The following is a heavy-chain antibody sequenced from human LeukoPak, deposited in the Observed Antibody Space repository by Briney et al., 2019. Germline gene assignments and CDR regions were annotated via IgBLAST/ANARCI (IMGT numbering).Heavy chain of an antibody. V-gene: IGHV3-23*01. CDR1: GFTFSSYA. CDR2: ISGSGDNT. J-gene: IGHJ4*02. CDR3: AKGSYYDSSGSFYFDY. D-gene: IGHD3-22*01. Sequence: GGSLRLSCAASGFTFSSYAMSWVRQAPGKGLEWVSGISGSGDNTYYADSVKGRFTISRDNSKNTLYVQVNSLGTEDTAPYYCAKGSYYDSSGSFYFDYWGQGTLVTVSS.